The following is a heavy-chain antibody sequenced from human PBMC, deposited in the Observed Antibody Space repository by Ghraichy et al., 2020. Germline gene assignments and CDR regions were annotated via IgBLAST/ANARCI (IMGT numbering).Heavy chain of an antibody. Sequence: GGSLRLSCEASEFTFSNYGMSWVRQVPGKGLEWVSCISGSGGSTFYADSVKGRFTTSRDNSKNTLYLQSSSLRAEDTAVYYCTRLKAVGVWFGEVWGQGTLVSVSS. D-gene: IGHD3-10*01. CDR1: EFTFSNYG. CDR2: ISGSGGST. J-gene: IGHJ4*02. V-gene: IGHV3-23*01. CDR3: TRLKAVGVWFGEV.